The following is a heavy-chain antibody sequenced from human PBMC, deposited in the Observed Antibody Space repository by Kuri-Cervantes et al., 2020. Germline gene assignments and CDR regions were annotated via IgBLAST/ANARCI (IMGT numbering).Heavy chain of an antibody. D-gene: IGHD5-24*01. V-gene: IGHV1-18*04. Sequence: ASVKVSCKASGYTFTSYYMHWVRQAPGQGLEWMGWISAYNGNTNYAQKLQGRVTMTTDTSTSTAYMELRSLRSDDTAVYYCARRRWITNWFDPWGQGTLVTVSS. J-gene: IGHJ5*02. CDR3: ARRRWITNWFDP. CDR1: GYTFTSYY. CDR2: ISAYNGNT.